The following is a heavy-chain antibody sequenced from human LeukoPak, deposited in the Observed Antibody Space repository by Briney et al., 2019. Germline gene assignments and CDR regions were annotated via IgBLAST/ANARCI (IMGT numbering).Heavy chain of an antibody. Sequence: GGSLRLSCAASGFTFSSYAMSWVRQAPGKGLEWVSAISGSGGSTYYAGSVKGRFTISRDNSKNTLYLQMNSLRAEDTAVYYCAKDDTLGSYSHWGQGTLVTVSS. J-gene: IGHJ4*02. CDR1: GFTFSSYA. D-gene: IGHD1-26*01. V-gene: IGHV3-23*01. CDR3: AKDDTLGSYSH. CDR2: ISGSGGST.